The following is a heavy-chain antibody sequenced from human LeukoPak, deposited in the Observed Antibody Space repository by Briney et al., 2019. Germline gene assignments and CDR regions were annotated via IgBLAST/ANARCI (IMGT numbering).Heavy chain of an antibody. CDR2: IFPSGGEI. V-gene: IGHV3-23*01. J-gene: IGHJ4*02. D-gene: IGHD2-8*02. Sequence: GGSLRLSCAASGFTFRGYAMSWVRQAPGKGLEWVSSIFPSGGEIHYADSVRGRFTISRDNSKSTLSLQMNSLRAEDTAIYYCATYRQVLLPFESWGQGTLVTVSS. CDR3: ATYRQVLLPFES. CDR1: GFTFRGYA.